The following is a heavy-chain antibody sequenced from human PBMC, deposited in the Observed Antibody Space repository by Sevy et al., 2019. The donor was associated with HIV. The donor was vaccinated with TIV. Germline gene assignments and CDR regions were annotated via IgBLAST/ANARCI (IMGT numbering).Heavy chain of an antibody. Sequence: SQTLSLTCAISGDTVSSDSAAWHWIRQSPARGLEWLGRTYYRSTWHKDYGTSLNSRMTINPDTSKNQFSLQLKFVTPEDTARYYWARDHNFVLDFWGQGILVTVSS. J-gene: IGHJ4*02. V-gene: IGHV6-1*01. CDR1: GDTVSSDSAA. D-gene: IGHD1-20*01. CDR2: TYYRSTWHK. CDR3: ARDHNFVLDF.